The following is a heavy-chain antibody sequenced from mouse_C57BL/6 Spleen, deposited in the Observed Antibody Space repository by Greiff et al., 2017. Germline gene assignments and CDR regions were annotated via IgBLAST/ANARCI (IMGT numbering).Heavy chain of an antibody. Sequence: QVQLKQSGPELVKPGASVKISCKASGYAFSSSWMNWVKQRPGKGLEWIGRIYPGDGDTNYNGKFKGKATLTADKSSSTAYMQLSSLTSEDSAVYFCATHSNYYFDYWGQGTTLTVSS. CDR3: ATHSNYYFDY. V-gene: IGHV1-82*01. J-gene: IGHJ2*01. CDR1: GYAFSSSW. D-gene: IGHD2-5*01. CDR2: IYPGDGDT.